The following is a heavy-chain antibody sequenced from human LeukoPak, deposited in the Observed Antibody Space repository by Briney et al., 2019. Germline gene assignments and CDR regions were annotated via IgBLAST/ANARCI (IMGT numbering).Heavy chain of an antibody. CDR1: GFTFSSYA. D-gene: IGHD6-25*01. J-gene: IGHJ4*02. CDR3: AKEALPGIAAAGRVY. Sequence: GGSLRLSCAASGFTFSSYAMSWVRQAPGKGLEWVSAISGSGGSTYYADSVRGRFTISRDNSKNTVYLQMNSLRAEDTAVYFCAKEALPGIAAAGRVYWGQGTLVTVSS. V-gene: IGHV3-23*01. CDR2: ISGSGGST.